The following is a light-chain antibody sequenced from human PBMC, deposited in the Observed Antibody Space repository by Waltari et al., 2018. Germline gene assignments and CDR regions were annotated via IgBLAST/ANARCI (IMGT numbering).Light chain of an antibody. V-gene: IGKV3-15*01. CDR1: LSIDDS. CDR2: GAS. Sequence: EIVMTQSPATLSVSRGGSATLSCRASLSIDDSLAWYQQKPGHPPRLLIHGASTRDTGIPVRFSGSGSGTDFTLTITGLQSEDFAVYFCQQYNNWPYTFGQGTKLEIK. CDR3: QQYNNWPYT. J-gene: IGKJ2*01.